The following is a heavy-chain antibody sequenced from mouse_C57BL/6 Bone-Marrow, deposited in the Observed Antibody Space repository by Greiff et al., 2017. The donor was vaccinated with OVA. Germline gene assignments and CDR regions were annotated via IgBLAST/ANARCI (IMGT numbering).Heavy chain of an antibody. V-gene: IGHV2-2*01. Sequence: VKLVESGPGLVQPSPSLSITCTVSGFSLTSYGVHWVRQSPGKGLEWLGVIWSGGSTDYNAAFISSLSISKDNSKSQVVFKMNSLQADEDAIYYCARKAYYYGFDVWGTGTTVTVSS. CDR2: IWSGGST. CDR3: ARKAYYYGFDV. J-gene: IGHJ1*03. CDR1: GFSLTSYG. D-gene: IGHD1-1*01.